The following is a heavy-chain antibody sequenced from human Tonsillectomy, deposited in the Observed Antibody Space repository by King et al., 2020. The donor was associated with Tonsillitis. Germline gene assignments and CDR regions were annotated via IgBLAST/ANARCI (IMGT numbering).Heavy chain of an antibody. CDR2: ISGSGGST. J-gene: IGHJ1*01. CDR3: AKEEYCSGGSCYGIKYFQH. Sequence: VQLVESGGGLVQPGGSLRLSCAASGFTFSNYAMSWVRQAPGKGLEWVSAISGSGGSTYYADSVKGRFTISRDNSKNTLYLQMNSLRAEDTAVYYGAKEEYCSGGSCYGIKYFQHWGQGTLVTVSS. D-gene: IGHD2-15*01. V-gene: IGHV3-23*04. CDR1: GFTFSNYA.